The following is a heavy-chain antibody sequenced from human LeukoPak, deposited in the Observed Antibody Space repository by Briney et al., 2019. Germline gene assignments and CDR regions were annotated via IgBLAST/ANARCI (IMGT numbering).Heavy chain of an antibody. CDR3: ARVLLPLGVVIVFNGFDI. CDR1: GFTFNYYW. V-gene: IGHV3-7*01. Sequence: PGGSLRLSCAASGFTFNYYWMTWVRQAPGKGLEWVANIKQDGGEIYYVASVKGRFTVSRDNAKKSLYLQMNSLRAEDTAVYYCARVLLPLGVVIVFNGFDIWGQGTMVTVSS. CDR2: IKQDGGEI. J-gene: IGHJ3*02. D-gene: IGHD3-3*01.